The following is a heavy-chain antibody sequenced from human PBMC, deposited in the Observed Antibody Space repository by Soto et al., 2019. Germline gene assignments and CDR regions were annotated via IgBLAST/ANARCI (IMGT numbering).Heavy chain of an antibody. CDR1: GFSLSTSGVD. Sequence: QITLKESGPTLVKPTQTLTLTCTFSGFSLSTSGVDVGWIRQPPGKALEWLALTYWDADKRYSPSLKSRLTITKDTSKNQVVLTMTNMDPLDTATYYCAHRRPYSNSPEYFFDYWGQGTLVTVSS. CDR3: AHRRPYSNSPEYFFDY. J-gene: IGHJ4*02. D-gene: IGHD6-6*01. V-gene: IGHV2-5*02. CDR2: TYWDADK.